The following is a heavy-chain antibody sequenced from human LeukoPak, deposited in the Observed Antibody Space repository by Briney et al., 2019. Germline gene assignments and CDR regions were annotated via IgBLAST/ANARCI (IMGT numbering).Heavy chain of an antibody. CDR3: ARHVNSNGTPSDY. D-gene: IGHD1-26*01. V-gene: IGHV4-39*01. CDR2: IYYIGST. J-gene: IGHJ4*02. Sequence: SETLSLTCTVSGGSISSSRYDWGWIRQPPGKGLEWIGRIYYIGSTYYNPSVKSRVTISVDTSKNQSPLKLTSVTAADTAVYYCARHVNSNGTPSDYWGQGTLVPVSS. CDR1: GGSISSSRYD.